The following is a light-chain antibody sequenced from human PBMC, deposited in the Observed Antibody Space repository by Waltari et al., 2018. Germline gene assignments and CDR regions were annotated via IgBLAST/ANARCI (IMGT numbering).Light chain of an antibody. Sequence: QSALTQPASVSGSPGQSITISCTGTSSDVGSYKLVSWYQQHPGKAPKLRIYEVSKRPSVVSNRYSGSKSGNTASLTISGLQAEDEADYYCCSYAGSSTEVFGGGTKLTVL. J-gene: IGLJ2*01. CDR1: SSDVGSYKL. V-gene: IGLV2-23*02. CDR3: CSYAGSSTEV. CDR2: EVS.